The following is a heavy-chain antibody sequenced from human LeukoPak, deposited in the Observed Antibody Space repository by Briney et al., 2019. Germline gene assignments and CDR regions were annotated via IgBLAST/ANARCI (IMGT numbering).Heavy chain of an antibody. V-gene: IGHV1-18*01. CDR1: GYTFTSYG. Sequence: ASVKVSCKASGYTFTSYGISWVRQAPEQGLEWMGWISAYNGNTNYAQKLQGRVTMTTDTSTSTAYMELRSLRSDDTAVYYCAREYIVGATIYYFDYWGQGTLVTVSS. CDR3: AREYIVGATIYYFDY. J-gene: IGHJ4*02. CDR2: ISAYNGNT. D-gene: IGHD1-26*01.